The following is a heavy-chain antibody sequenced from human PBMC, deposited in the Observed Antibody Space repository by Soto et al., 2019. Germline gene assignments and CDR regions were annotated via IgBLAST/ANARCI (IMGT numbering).Heavy chain of an antibody. V-gene: IGHV2-5*02. D-gene: IGHD7-27*01. Sequence: QITLKESGPTLVKPTQTLTLTCTFSGFSLSTSGVGVGWIRQPPGKALEWLALLYWDDDTCFSPSLKSRLIINNDIYKNLVVLKMAVMDPVDTGTYYCAHSLINWGDAFDIGGLGAMVTVSS. CDR1: GFSLSTSGVG. CDR3: AHSLINWGDAFDI. J-gene: IGHJ3*02. CDR2: LYWDDDT.